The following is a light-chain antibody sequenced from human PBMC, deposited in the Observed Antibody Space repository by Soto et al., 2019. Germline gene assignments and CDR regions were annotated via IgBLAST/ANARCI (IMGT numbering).Light chain of an antibody. Sequence: DIVMTQSPDSLAVSLGERATINCKSSQSVLYTSNNKNYLAWYQQKPGQPPKLLIYWASTRESGVPDRFSGGGSGTDFSLSIISLQAEDVAVYYCQHYYSTPFTFGPATKVDIK. CDR3: QHYYSTPFT. V-gene: IGKV4-1*01. J-gene: IGKJ3*01. CDR1: QSVLYTSNNKNY. CDR2: WAS.